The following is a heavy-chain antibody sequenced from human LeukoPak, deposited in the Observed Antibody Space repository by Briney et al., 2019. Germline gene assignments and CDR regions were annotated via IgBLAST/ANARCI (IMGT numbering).Heavy chain of an antibody. D-gene: IGHD4-23*01. CDR2: IYYSGST. J-gene: IGHJ3*02. V-gene: IGHV4-31*03. CDR1: GGSISSGGYY. CDR3: ARDYGGNSGTGAFDI. Sequence: SQTLSLTCTVSGGSISSGGYYWSWIRQHPGTGLEWIGYIYYSGSTNYNPSLKSRVTISVDKSKNQFSLKLSSVTAADTAVYYCARDYGGNSGTGAFDIWGQGTMVTVSS.